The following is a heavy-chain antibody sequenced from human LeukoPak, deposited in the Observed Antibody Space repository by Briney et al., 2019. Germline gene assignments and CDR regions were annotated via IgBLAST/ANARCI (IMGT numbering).Heavy chain of an antibody. J-gene: IGHJ4*02. CDR2: INTDGSST. Sequence: GGSLRLSCAASGFTFSSFGLHWVRQAPGKGLVWVSRINTDGSSTSYADSVKGRFTISRDNAKNTLYLQMNSLRAEDTAVYYCARDSSTDDILIGYSASDYWGQGTLVTVSS. CDR3: ARDSSTDDILIGYSASDY. V-gene: IGHV3-74*01. CDR1: GFTFSSFG. D-gene: IGHD3-9*01.